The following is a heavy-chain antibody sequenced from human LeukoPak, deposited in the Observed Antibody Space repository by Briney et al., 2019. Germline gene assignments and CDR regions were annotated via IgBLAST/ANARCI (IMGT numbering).Heavy chain of an antibody. CDR2: INPTGGST. V-gene: IGHV1-46*01. D-gene: IGHD5-24*01. CDR1: GYTFTTYY. J-gene: IGHJ3*02. Sequence: GASVKVSCKASGYTFTTYYMHWVRQAPGKGLEWMGKINPTGGSTTYAQKFQGRVTMTRDTSTSTVYMELSSLRSEDTAIYYCARIRDGYNDAYDIWGQGTVVTVPS. CDR3: ARIRDGYNDAYDI.